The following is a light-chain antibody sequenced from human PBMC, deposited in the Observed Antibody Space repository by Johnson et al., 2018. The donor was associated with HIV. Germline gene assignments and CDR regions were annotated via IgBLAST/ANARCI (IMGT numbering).Light chain of an antibody. CDR1: SSNIGNNY. J-gene: IGLJ1*01. V-gene: IGLV1-51*01. CDR3: GTWDNTLRTAF. Sequence: QSVLTQPPSVSAAPGQKVTISCSGSSSNIGNNYVSWYQQLPGTAPKLLIYDNNKRPSGIPDRSFGPTSAPPPPLGITGLQTGDEADYSCGTWDNTLRTAFFGTGTKVTVL. CDR2: DNN.